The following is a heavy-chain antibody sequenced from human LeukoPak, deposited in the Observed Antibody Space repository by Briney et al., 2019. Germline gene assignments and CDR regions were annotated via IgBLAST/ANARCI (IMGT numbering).Heavy chain of an antibody. CDR2: IYYSGST. Sequence: SETLSLTCTVSGGSIRSGSYYWSWIRQPPGKGLEWIGYIYYSGSTNYNPSLKSRVTISVDTSKNQFSLKLSSVTAADTAVYYCARGSVMSFDIWGQGTMVTVSS. J-gene: IGHJ3*02. CDR3: ARGSVMSFDI. D-gene: IGHD3-16*01. CDR1: GGSIRSGSYY. V-gene: IGHV4-61*01.